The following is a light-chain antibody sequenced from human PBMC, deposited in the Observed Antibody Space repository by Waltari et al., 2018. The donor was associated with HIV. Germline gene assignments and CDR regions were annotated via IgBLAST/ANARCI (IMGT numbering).Light chain of an antibody. Sequence: EIVMTQSPATLSVSPGERATLSCRASQSVSSNLAWYQQKPGQAPRLLIYGASTRGTGIPARFGGSGSVTEFTLTISSLQSEDFAVYYCQQFNNWPYTFGQGTKLEIK. V-gene: IGKV3-15*01. CDR3: QQFNNWPYT. J-gene: IGKJ2*01. CDR1: QSVSSN. CDR2: GAS.